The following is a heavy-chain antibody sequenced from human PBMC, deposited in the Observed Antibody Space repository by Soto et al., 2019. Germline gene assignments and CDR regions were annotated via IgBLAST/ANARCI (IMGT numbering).Heavy chain of an antibody. V-gene: IGHV3-23*01. CDR3: AKDAISMVWGVNNWFYP. D-gene: IGHD3-10*01. Sequence: LRLSCAASGFTFSSYAMTWVRQAPGKGLEWVSGISGGGGVSTYYADSVKGRFTISRDNSMNTLYLQMNRLRAEDTAVYYCAKDAISMVWGVNNWFYPWGQGTLVTVSS. CDR1: GFTFSSYA. CDR2: ISGGGGVST. J-gene: IGHJ5*02.